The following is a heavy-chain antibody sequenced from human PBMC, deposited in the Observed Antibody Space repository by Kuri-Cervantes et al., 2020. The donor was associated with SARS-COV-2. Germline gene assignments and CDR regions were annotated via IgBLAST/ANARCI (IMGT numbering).Heavy chain of an antibody. CDR2: IRYDGSNK. D-gene: IGHD3-22*01. Sequence: GGSLRLSCAASGFTFSSYGMHRVRQAPGKGLEWVAFIRYDGSNKYYADSVKGRFTISRDNSKNTLYLQMNSLRAEDTAVYYCAKAAGADYYDSSGYYKPWGEGTLVTVSS. V-gene: IGHV3-30*02. J-gene: IGHJ5*02. CDR1: GFTFSSYG. CDR3: AKAAGADYYDSSGYYKP.